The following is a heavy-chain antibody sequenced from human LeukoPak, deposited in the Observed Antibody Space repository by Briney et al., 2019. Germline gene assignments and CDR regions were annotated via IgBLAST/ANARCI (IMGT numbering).Heavy chain of an antibody. CDR2: IYYSGST. D-gene: IGHD3-3*01. CDR3: AREYYDFRSGYHNQPHFDY. J-gene: IGHJ4*02. V-gene: IGHV4-31*03. Sequence: TLSLTCTVSGGSISSGGYYWSCIRQHPGKGLEWIGYIYYSGSTYYNPSLKSRVTISVDTSKNQFSLKLSSVTAADTAVYYCAREYYDFRSGYHNQPHFDYWGQGTLVTVSS. CDR1: GGSISSGGYY.